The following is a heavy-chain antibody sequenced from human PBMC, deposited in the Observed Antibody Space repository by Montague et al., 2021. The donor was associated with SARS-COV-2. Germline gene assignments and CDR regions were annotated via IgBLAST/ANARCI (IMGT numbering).Heavy chain of an antibody. CDR2: IDWDDDK. CDR3: ARIFDSSWPTFDY. D-gene: IGHD6-13*01. J-gene: IGHJ4*02. Sequence: PALVKPTQTLTLTCTFSGFSLSTSGMCVCWIRQPPGKALEWLALIDWDDDKYYSTSLKTRLTISKNTSKNQVVLTMTNMDPVDTATYYCARIFDSSWPTFDYWGQGTLVTVSS. V-gene: IGHV2-70*01. CDR1: GFSLSTSGMC.